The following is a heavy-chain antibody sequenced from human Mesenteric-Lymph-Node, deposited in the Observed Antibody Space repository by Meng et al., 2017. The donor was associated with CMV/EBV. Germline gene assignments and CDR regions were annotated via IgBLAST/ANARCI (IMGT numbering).Heavy chain of an antibody. J-gene: IGHJ6*02. Sequence: GESLKISCAASGFTFSSYAMSWVRQTPGKGLEWVSGISGSDGSTNYADSVKGRFTVSRDNSKNALYLQMNSLRADDTAVYYCAKGGASYYYYGMDVWGQGTTVTV. CDR1: GFTFSSYA. V-gene: IGHV3-23*01. CDR2: ISGSDGST. CDR3: AKGGASYYYYGMDV.